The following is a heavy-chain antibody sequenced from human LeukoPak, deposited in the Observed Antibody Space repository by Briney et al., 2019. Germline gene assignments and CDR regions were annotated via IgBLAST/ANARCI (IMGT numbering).Heavy chain of an antibody. J-gene: IGHJ3*02. CDR3: TTEPGHHEPDAFDI. V-gene: IGHV3-15*01. CDR2: IKSKTDGGTT. D-gene: IGHD1-14*01. CDR1: GFTFSNAW. Sequence: GGSLRLSCAASGFTFSNAWMSWVRQAPGKGLEWVGRIKSKTDGGTTDYAAPVKGRFTISRDDSKNTLYLQMNSLKTEDTAVYYRTTEPGHHEPDAFDIWGQGTMVTVSS.